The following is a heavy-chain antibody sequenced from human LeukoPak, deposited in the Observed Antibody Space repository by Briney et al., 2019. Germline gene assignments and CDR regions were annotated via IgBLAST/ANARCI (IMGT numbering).Heavy chain of an antibody. CDR3: AKTRMWNLRLDS. J-gene: IGHJ4*02. Sequence: GGSLRLSCAASGFTFSNNAMTWVRQAPGKGLEWVSTVSDDGVATYYADSVKGRFAISRGNSKDTVYLQMGSLRVEDTAVYYCAKTRMWNLRLDSWGQGTLVAVSS. CDR1: GFTFSNNA. D-gene: IGHD1-1*01. V-gene: IGHV3-23*01. CDR2: VSDDGVAT.